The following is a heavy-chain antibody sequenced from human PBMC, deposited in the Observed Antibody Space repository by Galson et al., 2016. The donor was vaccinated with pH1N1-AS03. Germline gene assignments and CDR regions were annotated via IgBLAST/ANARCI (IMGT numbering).Heavy chain of an antibody. V-gene: IGHV3-48*03. CDR2: ISYSGDTE. CDR1: GFPFSGYE. J-gene: IGHJ4*02. CDR3: VRPSSGSFRY. Sequence: SLRLSCAASGFPFSGYEMNWVRQAPGKGLEWISYISYSGDTENYAVSVKGRFSISRDNAKNSLYLQMSALRPEDTAVYYCVRPSSGSFRYWGPGTLVTVSS. D-gene: IGHD1-26*01.